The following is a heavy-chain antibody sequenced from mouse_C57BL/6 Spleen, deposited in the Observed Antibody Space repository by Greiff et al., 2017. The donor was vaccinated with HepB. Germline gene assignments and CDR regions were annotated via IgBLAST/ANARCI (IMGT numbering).Heavy chain of an antibody. CDR3: ARPVVARGYAMDY. D-gene: IGHD1-1*01. V-gene: IGHV1-54*01. Sequence: QVQLKQSGAELVRPGTSVKVSCKASGYAFTNYLIEWVKQRPGQGLEWIGVINPGSGGTNYNEKFKGKATLTADKSSSTAYMQLSSLTSEDSAVYFCARPVVARGYAMDYWGQGTSVTVSS. CDR2: INPGSGGT. J-gene: IGHJ4*01. CDR1: GYAFTNYL.